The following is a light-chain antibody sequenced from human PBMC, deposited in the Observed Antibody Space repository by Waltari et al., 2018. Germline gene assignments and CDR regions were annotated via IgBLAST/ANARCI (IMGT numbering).Light chain of an antibody. CDR3: QTGGHGTWV. Sequence: QLVLTQSPSASASLGASVKLICTLSSGHSTNVIAWLQKRPEEGPRYLMKVNSDGSHNKGDEIPDRFSGSSSGAERYLTISSLQSEDEADYYCQTGGHGTWVFGGGTKLTVL. CDR2: VNSDGSH. J-gene: IGLJ3*02. CDR1: SGHSTNV. V-gene: IGLV4-69*01.